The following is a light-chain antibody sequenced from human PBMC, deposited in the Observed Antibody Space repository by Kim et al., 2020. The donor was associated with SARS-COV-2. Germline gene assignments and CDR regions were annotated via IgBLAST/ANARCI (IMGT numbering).Light chain of an antibody. V-gene: IGLV3-1*01. CDR2: PDT. CDR3: QAWDSSTKV. CDR1: KLGDKY. Sequence: SVSPGQTASITCSGEKLGDKYACWYQKKPGQSPGLVIYPDTKGPSGIPERFSGSNSGNTATLTISGTQAMDEADYYCQAWDSSTKVFGTGTKVTVL. J-gene: IGLJ1*01.